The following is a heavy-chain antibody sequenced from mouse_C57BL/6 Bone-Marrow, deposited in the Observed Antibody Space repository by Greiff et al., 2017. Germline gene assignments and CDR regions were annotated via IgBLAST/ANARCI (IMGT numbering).Heavy chain of an antibody. D-gene: IGHD3-3*01. V-gene: IGHV1-64*01. CDR2: IYPNSGST. CDR1: GYTFTSYW. Sequence: QVQLQQPGAELVKPGASVKLSCKASGYTFTSYWMHWVKQRPGQGLEWIGMIYPNSGSTNYNEKFKSKATLTVDKSSSTAYMQLSSLTSEDSAVYYCARSLRDYAMDYWGQGTSVTVSS. CDR3: ARSLRDYAMDY. J-gene: IGHJ4*01.